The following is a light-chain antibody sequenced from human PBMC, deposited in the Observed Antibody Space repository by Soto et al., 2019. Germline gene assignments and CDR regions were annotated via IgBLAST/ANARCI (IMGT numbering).Light chain of an antibody. CDR1: QSVSRSY. CDR3: QQYGSSPPWT. V-gene: IGKV3-20*01. Sequence: EIVLTQSPGTLTLSPGERATLSCRASQSVSRSYLAWYQQKPGQAPRLLIYGASSRATGIPDRFSGRGSGTDFTLTIIRLEPEDVAVYYCQQYGSSPPWTFGQGTKVEIK. J-gene: IGKJ1*01. CDR2: GAS.